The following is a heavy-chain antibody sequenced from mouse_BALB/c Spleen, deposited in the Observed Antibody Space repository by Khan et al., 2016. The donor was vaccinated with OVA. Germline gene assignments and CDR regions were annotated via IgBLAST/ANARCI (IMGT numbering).Heavy chain of an antibody. D-gene: IGHD2-2*01. CDR3: TRSGYGSFAY. V-gene: IGHV1S81*02. Sequence: QVQLQQSGAELVKPGASVKLSCKASGYTFTSYYMYWVKQRPGQGLEWIGEINPNNGDTNFNEKFKSKATLTVDKSSSTACMQLSSLTSEDSAVYYCTRSGYGSFAYWGQGTLVTVSA. J-gene: IGHJ3*01. CDR1: GYTFTSYY. CDR2: INPNNGDT.